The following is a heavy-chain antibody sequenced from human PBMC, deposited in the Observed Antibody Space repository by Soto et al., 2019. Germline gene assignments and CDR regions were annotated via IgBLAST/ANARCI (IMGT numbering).Heavy chain of an antibody. CDR1: GFTVSSNY. D-gene: IGHD3-10*01. Sequence: EVQLVESGGGLIQHGGSLRLSCAASGFTVSSNYMSWVRQAPGKELECVSVIYSGGSTYYADSVKGRFPISGDNYKNTLYFQMNSLRAEDPAVYYCARSLLYSTDGLDDWGQGTLVTVSS. V-gene: IGHV3-53*01. J-gene: IGHJ4*02. CDR3: ARSLLYSTDGLDD. CDR2: IYSGGST.